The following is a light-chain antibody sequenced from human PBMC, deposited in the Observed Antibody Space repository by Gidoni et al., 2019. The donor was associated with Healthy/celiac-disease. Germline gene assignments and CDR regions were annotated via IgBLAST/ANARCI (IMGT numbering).Light chain of an antibody. J-gene: IGKJ5*01. CDR2: DAS. Sequence: DIQMTQSPSSLSASVGDRVTITCQASPDTSNYLNWYQQKPGKAPKLLMYDASNLETGVPSRFSGSGSGTDFTFTISSLQPEDIATYYCQQYGNLGVTFXQXTRLXIK. V-gene: IGKV1-33*01. CDR1: PDTSNY. CDR3: QQYGNLGVT.